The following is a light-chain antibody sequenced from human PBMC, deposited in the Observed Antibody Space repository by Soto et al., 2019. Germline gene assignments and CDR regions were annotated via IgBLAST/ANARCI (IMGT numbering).Light chain of an antibody. CDR1: QSVGRN. V-gene: IGKV3-15*01. CDR3: QEYSKWPLFT. CDR2: AAS. Sequence: EIVVTQSPGILSMSPGDRATLSCRASQSVGRNLAWYQQKPGQAPTLLIYAASTRATGLPARFSGSGSGTHFTLTISSLQSEDFAVYYCQEYSKWPLFTFGPGTRVDIK. J-gene: IGKJ3*01.